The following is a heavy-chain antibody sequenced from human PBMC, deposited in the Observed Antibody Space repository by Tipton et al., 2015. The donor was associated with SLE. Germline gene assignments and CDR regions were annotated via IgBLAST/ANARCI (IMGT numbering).Heavy chain of an antibody. J-gene: IGHJ4*02. Sequence: TLSLTCAVYGGSLSDYYWSWLRQPPGKGLEWIGEINHSGSTNYNPSLKSRVTISVDTSKNQFSLKLSSVTAADTAVYYCARLDGSSSWNYYFDYWGQGTLVTVSS. CDR2: INHSGST. D-gene: IGHD6-13*01. V-gene: IGHV4-34*01. CDR1: GGSLSDYY. CDR3: ARLDGSSSWNYYFDY.